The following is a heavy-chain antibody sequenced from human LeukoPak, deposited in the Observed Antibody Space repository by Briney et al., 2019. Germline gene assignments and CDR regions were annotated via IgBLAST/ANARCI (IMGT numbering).Heavy chain of an antibody. CDR1: GFTFDDYG. D-gene: IGHD6-19*01. V-gene: IGHV3-20*04. CDR2: INWNGDNI. Sequence: GGSLRLSCATSGFTFDDYGMSWVRQAPGKGLEWFSGINWNGDNIGYADSVKGRFTISRDNAKNSLFLQMNSLRDEDTALYYCARDNPRGIAVAGAFDYWGQGTLVTVSS. J-gene: IGHJ4*02. CDR3: ARDNPRGIAVAGAFDY.